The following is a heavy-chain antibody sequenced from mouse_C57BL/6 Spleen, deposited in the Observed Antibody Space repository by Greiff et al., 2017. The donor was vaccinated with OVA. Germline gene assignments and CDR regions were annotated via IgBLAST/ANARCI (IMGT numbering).Heavy chain of an antibody. V-gene: IGHV1-69*01. Sequence: QVQLQQPGAELVMPGASVKLSCKASGYTFTSYWMHWVKQRPGQGLEWIGEIDPSDSYTNYNQKFKGKSTLTVDKSSSTAYMQLSSLTSEDSAVYYCARGELGQAWFAYWGQGTLVTVSA. CDR2: IDPSDSYT. J-gene: IGHJ3*01. CDR3: ARGELGQAWFAY. CDR1: GYTFTSYW. D-gene: IGHD4-1*01.